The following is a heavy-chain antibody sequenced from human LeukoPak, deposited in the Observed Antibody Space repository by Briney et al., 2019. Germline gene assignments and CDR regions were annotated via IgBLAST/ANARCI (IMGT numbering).Heavy chain of an antibody. Sequence: GGSLRLSCAASGFTFSSYGMHWVRQAPGKGLEWVSVISYDGSNKYYADSVKGRFTISRDNAKNSLYLQMNSLRAEDTALYYCARDHGGSYYSYYYYMDVWGKGTTVTVSS. J-gene: IGHJ6*03. CDR3: ARDHGGSYYSYYYYMDV. V-gene: IGHV3-30*03. D-gene: IGHD1-26*01. CDR1: GFTFSSYG. CDR2: ISYDGSNK.